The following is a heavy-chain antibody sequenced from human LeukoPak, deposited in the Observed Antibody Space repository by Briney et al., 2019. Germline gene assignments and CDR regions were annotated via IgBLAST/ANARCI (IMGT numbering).Heavy chain of an antibody. Sequence: SETLSLTCTVSGCSISSYYWSWIRQPPGKGLEWIGYIYYSGSTNYNPSLKSRVTISVDTSKNQFSLKLSSVTAADTAVYYCAREGGGYCSGGSCYSGGYFDYWGQGTLVTVSS. CDR3: AREGGGYCSGGSCYSGGYFDY. CDR2: IYYSGST. D-gene: IGHD2-15*01. J-gene: IGHJ4*02. CDR1: GCSISSYY. V-gene: IGHV4-59*01.